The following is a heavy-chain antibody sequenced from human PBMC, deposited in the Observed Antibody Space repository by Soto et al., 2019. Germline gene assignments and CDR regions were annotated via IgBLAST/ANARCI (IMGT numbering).Heavy chain of an antibody. CDR3: ARGIRTRYFDY. CDR2: IYYSVST. J-gene: IGHJ4*02. CDR1: GGSISSGDYY. V-gene: IGHV4-30-4*01. Sequence: SETLSLTCTVSGGSISSGDYYWRWIRQPPGKGLEWIGYIYYSVSTYYNPSLKSRVTISVDTSKNQFSLKLSSVTAADTAVYYCARGIRTRYFDYWGQGTMVTVYS.